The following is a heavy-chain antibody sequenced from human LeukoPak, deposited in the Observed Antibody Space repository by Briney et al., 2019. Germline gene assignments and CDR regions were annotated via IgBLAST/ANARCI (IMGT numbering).Heavy chain of an antibody. CDR3: AGTLWFGELLLGWFDP. Sequence: SETLSLTCTVSGGSISSSSYYWGWIRQPPGKGLEWIGSIYYSGSTYYNPSLKSRVTISVDTSKNQFSLKLSSVTAADTAVYYCAGTLWFGELLLGWFDPWGQGTLVTVSS. CDR1: GGSISSSSYY. J-gene: IGHJ5*02. CDR2: IYYSGST. V-gene: IGHV4-39*01. D-gene: IGHD3-10*01.